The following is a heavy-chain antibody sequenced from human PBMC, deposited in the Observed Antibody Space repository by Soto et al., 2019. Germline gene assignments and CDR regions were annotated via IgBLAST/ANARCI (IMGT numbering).Heavy chain of an antibody. CDR3: ARDSSSWPNAFDI. V-gene: IGHV1-69*04. CDR1: GGTFSSYT. D-gene: IGHD6-13*01. Sequence: GASVKLSCKDSGGTFSSYTISWVRQAPGQGLEWMGRIIPILGIANYAQKFQGRVTITADKSTSTAYMELSSLRSEDTAVYYCARDSSSWPNAFDIWGQGTMVTVSS. J-gene: IGHJ3*02. CDR2: IIPILGIA.